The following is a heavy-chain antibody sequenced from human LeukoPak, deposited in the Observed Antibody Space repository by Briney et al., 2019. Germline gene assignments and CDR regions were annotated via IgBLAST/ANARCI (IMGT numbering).Heavy chain of an antibody. V-gene: IGHV3-9*01. CDR2: ISWNSGSI. CDR1: GFTFDDYA. D-gene: IGHD6-13*01. Sequence: PGRSLRLSCAASGFTFDDYAMHWVRQAPGKGLEWVSGISWNSGSIGYADSVKGRFTISRENAKNSLYLQMNSLRAEDTALYYCAKDITAAGETFDYWGQGTLVTVSS. CDR3: AKDITAAGETFDY. J-gene: IGHJ4*02.